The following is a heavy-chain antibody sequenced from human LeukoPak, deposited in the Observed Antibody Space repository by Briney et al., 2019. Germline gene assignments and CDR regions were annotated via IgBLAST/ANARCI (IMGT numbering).Heavy chain of an antibody. CDR2: MSSSRSTI. J-gene: IGHJ6*02. D-gene: IGHD3-10*01. CDR3: ARDQTLWFGELSDPLYYGMDV. V-gene: IGHV3-48*04. Sequence: GGSLRLSCGAWGFTLRKAWVRGVRQARGKGGEGVSYMSSSRSTIYYADSVKGPFTISRDNANTSLYLQINRLRAEDTAVYYCARDQTLWFGELSDPLYYGMDVWGQGTTVTVSS. CDR1: GFTLRKAW.